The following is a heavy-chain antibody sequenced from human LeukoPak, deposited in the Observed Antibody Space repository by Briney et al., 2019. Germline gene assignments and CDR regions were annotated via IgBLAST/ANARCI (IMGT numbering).Heavy chain of an antibody. CDR2: INHSGST. D-gene: IGHD6-13*01. CDR3: AGGGCNGSWYRY. J-gene: IGHJ4*02. V-gene: IGHV4-34*01. CDR1: GGPFRVYY. Sequence: PSETLSLTRAVYGGPFRVYYWSGIPHPPGKGLEWIGEINHSGSTNYNPSLKSRVTISVDTSKNQFSLKLSSVPAADTAVYYCAGGGCNGSWYRYWGQGTLVTVSS.